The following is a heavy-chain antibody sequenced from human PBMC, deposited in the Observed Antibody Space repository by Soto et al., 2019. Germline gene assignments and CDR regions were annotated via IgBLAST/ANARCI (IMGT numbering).Heavy chain of an antibody. CDR3: ARAPAMDV. V-gene: IGHV4-34*01. CDR1: GGSFSGYY. J-gene: IGHJ6*02. CDR2: INHSGST. Sequence: PSETLSLTCAVYGGSFSGYYWSWIRQPPGKGLEWIGEINHSGSTNYNPSLRSRVTISVDTSKNQFSLKLSSVTAADTAVYYCARAPAMDVWGQGTTVTV.